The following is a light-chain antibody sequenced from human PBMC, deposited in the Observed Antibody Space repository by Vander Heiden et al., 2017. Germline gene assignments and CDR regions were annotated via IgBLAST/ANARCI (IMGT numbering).Light chain of an antibody. CDR1: SSYFGAGYD. CDR2: GNC. CDR3: QSYDSSLSGWV. J-gene: IGLJ3*02. V-gene: IGLV1-40*01. Sequence: QSVLTQPPSVSGAPGQRVTHSSTGSSSYFGAGYDVHWYQQLPGTAPKLLIYGNCNRPSGVPDRFSGSKSGTSASLAITGLQAEDEADYYCQSYDSSLSGWVFGGGTKLTVL.